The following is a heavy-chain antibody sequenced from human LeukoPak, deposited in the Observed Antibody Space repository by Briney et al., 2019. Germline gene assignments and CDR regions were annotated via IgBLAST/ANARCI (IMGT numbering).Heavy chain of an antibody. Sequence: SETLSLTCAVYGGSFSGYYWSWIRQPPGKGLEWIGEINHSGSTNYNPSLKSRVIISVDTSKNQFSLKLSSVTAADTAVYYCACLTTADAFDIWGQGTMVTVSS. CDR1: GGSFSGYY. J-gene: IGHJ3*02. V-gene: IGHV4-34*01. CDR2: INHSGST. D-gene: IGHD3-22*01. CDR3: ACLTTADAFDI.